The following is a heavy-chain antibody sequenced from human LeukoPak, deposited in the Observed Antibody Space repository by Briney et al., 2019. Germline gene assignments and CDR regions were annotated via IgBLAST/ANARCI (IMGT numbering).Heavy chain of an antibody. CDR1: GYTFTSYG. J-gene: IGHJ4*02. D-gene: IGHD2-2*01. Sequence: ASVKVSCKASGYTFTSYGISWVRQAPGQGLEWMGWISAYNGNTNYAQKLQGRVPMTTDTSTSTAYMELRSLRSDDTAVYYCARGGYCSSTSCYPSKSDYWGQGTLVTVSS. V-gene: IGHV1-18*01. CDR3: ARGGYCSSTSCYPSKSDY. CDR2: ISAYNGNT.